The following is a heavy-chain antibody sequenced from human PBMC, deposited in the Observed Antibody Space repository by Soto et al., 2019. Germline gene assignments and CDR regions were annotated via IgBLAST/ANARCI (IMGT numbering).Heavy chain of an antibody. J-gene: IGHJ4*02. D-gene: IGHD3-16*01. CDR3: ATKGEGDAPGDCLDF. Sequence: QVQLVQSGAEVKKPGSSVKVSCKGSGGNFNSYAISWVRQAPGQGLEWMAGIIPIIGAPNYAQKFQGRVTITADESTHTVYMDVNSLTFDDTAIYYCATKGEGDAPGDCLDFGGPGTLVTVSS. CDR2: IIPIIGAP. V-gene: IGHV1-69*01. CDR1: GGNFNSYA.